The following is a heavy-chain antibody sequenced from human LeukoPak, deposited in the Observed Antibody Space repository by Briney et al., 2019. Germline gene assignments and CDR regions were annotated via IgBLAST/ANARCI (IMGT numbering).Heavy chain of an antibody. CDR1: GYSISSGYY. Sequence: SSETLSLTCTVSGYSISSGYYWGWIRQPPGKGLKWIGSIYHSGSTYYNPSLKSRVTISVDTSKNQFSLKLSSVTAADTAVYYCARDGAIPTTGWFDPWGQGTLVTVSS. CDR2: IYHSGST. CDR3: ARDGAIPTTGWFDP. V-gene: IGHV4-38-2*02. D-gene: IGHD1-14*01. J-gene: IGHJ5*02.